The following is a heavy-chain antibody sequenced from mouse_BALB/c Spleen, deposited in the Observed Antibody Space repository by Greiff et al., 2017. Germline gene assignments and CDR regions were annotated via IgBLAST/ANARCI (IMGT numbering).Heavy chain of an antibody. V-gene: IGHV1-67*01. J-gene: IGHJ3*01. CDR3: YDVRLAY. CDR2: ISTYSGNT. Sequence: QVQLQQSGPELVRPGVSVKISCKGSGYTFTDYAMHWVKQSHAKSLEWIGVISTYSGNTNYNQKFKGKATMTVDKSSSTAYMELARLTSEDSAIYYCYDVRLAYWGQGTLVTVSA. D-gene: IGHD2-12*01. CDR1: GYTFTDYA.